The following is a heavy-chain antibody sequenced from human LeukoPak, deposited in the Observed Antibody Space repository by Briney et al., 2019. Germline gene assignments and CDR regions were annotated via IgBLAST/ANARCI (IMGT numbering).Heavy chain of an antibody. Sequence: PGGSLRLSCVASGFTFSSYGMHWVRQAPGKGLEWVAFIRYDGSSEYYADPVKGRFTISRDNAKNSLYLQMNSLRAEDTAVYYCARNSGSLDYWGQGTLVTVSS. CDR2: IRYDGSSE. V-gene: IGHV3-30*02. D-gene: IGHD1-26*01. CDR3: ARNSGSLDY. CDR1: GFTFSSYG. J-gene: IGHJ4*02.